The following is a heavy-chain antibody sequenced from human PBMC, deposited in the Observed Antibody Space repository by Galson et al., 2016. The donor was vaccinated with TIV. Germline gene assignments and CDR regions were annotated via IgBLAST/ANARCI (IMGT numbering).Heavy chain of an antibody. V-gene: IGHV4-38-2*02. CDR2: IYRYAGTYT. CDR1: GDSVNNGYY. J-gene: IGHJ4*02. D-gene: IGHD6-13*01. Sequence: ETLSLTCAVSGDSVNNGYYWGWIRQPPGKGLEWIGNIYRYAGTYTYFNPSLRSRFSISVGTSRIEFSLNLGSVPAADTAVYFCARDRLHHWYVGDDFWCQGMLVTVSS. CDR3: ARDRLHHWYVGDDF.